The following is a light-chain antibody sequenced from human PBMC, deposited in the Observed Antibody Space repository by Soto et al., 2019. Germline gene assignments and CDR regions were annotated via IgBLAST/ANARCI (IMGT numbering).Light chain of an antibody. Sequence: EIVLTQSPGTLSLSPGERATLSCRASQSVISSTYLAWYQQIPGQAPRLLIYGASSRATGIPDRFSGSGSVTDFTLTISRLEPEDFAVYYCQLYGRLSFTFGPGTKVDI. CDR2: GAS. CDR3: QLYGRLSFT. V-gene: IGKV3-20*01. CDR1: QSVISSTY. J-gene: IGKJ3*01.